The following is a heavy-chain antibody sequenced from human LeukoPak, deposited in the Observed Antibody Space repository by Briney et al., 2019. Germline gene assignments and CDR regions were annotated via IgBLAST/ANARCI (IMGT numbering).Heavy chain of an antibody. Sequence: GGSLRLSCAASGFTFSSYSMNWVRQAPGKGLEWVSYISSSSTIYYADSVKGRFTISRDNAKNSLYLQMNSLRAEDTAVYYCARTYYYESSGYSDYWGQGTLVTVSS. J-gene: IGHJ4*02. CDR2: ISSSSTI. CDR3: ARTYYYESSGYSDY. D-gene: IGHD3-22*01. CDR1: GFTFSSYS. V-gene: IGHV3-48*04.